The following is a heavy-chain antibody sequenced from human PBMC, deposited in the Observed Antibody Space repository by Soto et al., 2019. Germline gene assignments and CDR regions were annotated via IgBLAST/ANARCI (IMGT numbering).Heavy chain of an antibody. CDR1: GFTFDDYA. Sequence: GGSLRLSCAASGFTFDDYAMHWVRQAPGKGLEWVSGISRNSGSIGYADSVKGRFTISRDNAKNSLYLQMNSLRAEDTALYYCAKAHYYDSSGYPIGGYYFDYWGQGTLVTVSS. CDR2: ISRNSGSI. CDR3: AKAHYYDSSGYPIGGYYFDY. J-gene: IGHJ4*02. D-gene: IGHD3-22*01. V-gene: IGHV3-9*01.